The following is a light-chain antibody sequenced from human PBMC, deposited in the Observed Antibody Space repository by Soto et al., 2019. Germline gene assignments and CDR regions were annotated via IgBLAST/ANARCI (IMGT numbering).Light chain of an antibody. CDR1: RSVSRN. CDR2: GAS. V-gene: IGKV3-15*01. J-gene: IGKJ2*01. Sequence: EIVMTQSPATLSVSPGERATLSCRASRSVSRNLAWYQQKPGQAPRLLISGASTRATGIPARFSGSGSGTEFTLTISSLQSEDFAVYYCQQYTNWPPYTFGQGTKLEIK. CDR3: QQYTNWPPYT.